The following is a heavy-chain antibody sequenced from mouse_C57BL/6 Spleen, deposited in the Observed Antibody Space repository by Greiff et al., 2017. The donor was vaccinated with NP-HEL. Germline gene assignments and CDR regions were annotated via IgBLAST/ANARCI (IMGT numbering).Heavy chain of an antibody. Sequence: DVHLVESGGGLVKPGGSLKLSCAASGFTFSDYGMHWVRQAPEKGLEWVAYISSGSSTIYYADTVKGRFTISRDNAKNTLFLQMTSLRSEDTAMYYCARDNYYGSSSFAYWGQGTLVTVSA. CDR2: ISSGSSTI. V-gene: IGHV5-17*01. CDR3: ARDNYYGSSSFAY. CDR1: GFTFSDYG. J-gene: IGHJ3*01. D-gene: IGHD1-1*01.